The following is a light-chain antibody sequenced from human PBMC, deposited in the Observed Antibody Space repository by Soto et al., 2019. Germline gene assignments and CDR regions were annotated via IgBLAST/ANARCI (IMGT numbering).Light chain of an antibody. V-gene: IGKV1D-12*01. CDR3: QQFGNSPLT. Sequence: DIQLTQPPSSVSASVGDRVTMTCRASQDISHYLAWYQQKPGKAPKLLIYGASSLQSGVPSRFSGSGSGTDFTLTISSLQPEDFAVYYCQQFGNSPLTFGGGTKVDIK. CDR2: GAS. CDR1: QDISHY. J-gene: IGKJ4*01.